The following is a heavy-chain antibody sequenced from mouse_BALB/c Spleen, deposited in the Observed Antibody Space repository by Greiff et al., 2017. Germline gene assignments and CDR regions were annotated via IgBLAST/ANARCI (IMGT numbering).Heavy chain of an antibody. CDR3: ARDYGSSYDAMDY. J-gene: IGHJ4*01. D-gene: IGHD1-1*01. CDR1: GFTFSSYA. Sequence: EVHLVESGGGLVKPGGSLKLSCAASGFTFSSYAMSWVRQSPEKRLEWVAEISSGGSYTYYPDTVTGRFTISRDNAKNTLYLEMSSLRSEDTAMYYCARDYGSSYDAMDYWGQGTSVTVSS. V-gene: IGHV5-9-4*01. CDR2: ISSGGSYT.